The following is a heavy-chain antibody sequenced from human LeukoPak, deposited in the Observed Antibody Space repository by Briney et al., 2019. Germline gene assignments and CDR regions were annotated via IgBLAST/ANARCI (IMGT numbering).Heavy chain of an antibody. J-gene: IGHJ4*02. CDR3: TRDRSRAEDD. D-gene: IGHD1-14*01. CDR2: INSDGSST. CDR1: GFTFSSYW. V-gene: IGHV3-74*01. Sequence: GGSLRLSCAASGFTFSSYWMHWVRQAPGKGLVWVSRINSDGSSTSYADSVKGRFTISRDNANNLLYLQMNSLRGEDTAVYYCTRDRSRAEDDWGQGTLVTVSS.